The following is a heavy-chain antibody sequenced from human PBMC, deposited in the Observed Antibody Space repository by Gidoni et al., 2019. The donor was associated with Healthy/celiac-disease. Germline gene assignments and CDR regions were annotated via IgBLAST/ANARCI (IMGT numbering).Heavy chain of an antibody. CDR3: ARGTYCSGGSCRTYNWFDP. CDR2: IYHSGST. D-gene: IGHD2-15*01. CDR1: GGSIHSSNW. J-gene: IGHJ5*02. Sequence: QEQLQESGPGLVKPSVTMSLTSAVSGGSIHSSNWCSLVRQPPGKGLEWIGEIYHSGSTNYNPSLKSRVTISVDKSKNQFSLKLSSVTAADTAVYYCARGTYCSGGSCRTYNWFDPWGQGTLVTVSS. V-gene: IGHV4-4*02.